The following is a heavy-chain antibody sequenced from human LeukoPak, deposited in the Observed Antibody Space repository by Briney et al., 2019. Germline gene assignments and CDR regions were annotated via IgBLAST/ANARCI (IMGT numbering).Heavy chain of an antibody. V-gene: IGHV4-30-4*08. CDR2: IYYSGST. CDR3: ASGVNGITGSYRFDY. J-gene: IGHJ4*02. CDR1: GFTVSSNY. D-gene: IGHD1-20*01. Sequence: LRLSCAASGFTVSSNYMSWVRQAPGKGLEWIGYIYYSGSTYYNPSLKSRVTISVDTSKNQFSLKLSSVTAADTAVYYCASGVNGITGSYRFDYWGQGTLVTVSS.